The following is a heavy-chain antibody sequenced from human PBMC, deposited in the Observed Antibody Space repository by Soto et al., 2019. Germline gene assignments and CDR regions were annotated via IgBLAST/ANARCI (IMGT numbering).Heavy chain of an antibody. D-gene: IGHD2-15*01. Sequence: QVQLVESGGGVVQPGRSLRLSCADSALSFRSHGMHWVRQAPGKGLEWVAFISYDGNNRKYADSVKGRFTISRDNSKDALYLEMSGLRGGDTAVYYCAKDHRNGGSRVDYWGQGTLVTVSS. CDR3: AKDHRNGGSRVDY. CDR1: ALSFRSHG. J-gene: IGHJ4*02. CDR2: ISYDGNNR. V-gene: IGHV3-30*18.